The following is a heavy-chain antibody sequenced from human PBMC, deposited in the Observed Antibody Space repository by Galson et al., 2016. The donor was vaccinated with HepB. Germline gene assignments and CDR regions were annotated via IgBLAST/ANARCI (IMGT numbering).Heavy chain of an antibody. V-gene: IGHV4-61*08. D-gene: IGHD3-10*01. Sequence: SETLSLTCTVSGGSISSGGYSWSWIRQPPGKGLEWIGYIFYSGSTNYNPSLKSRLTISLDTAKNQFSLKLTSVTAADTAVYYCATGRHYYGSEYWGQGTLVTVSS. CDR2: IFYSGST. CDR3: ATGRHYYGSEY. J-gene: IGHJ4*02. CDR1: GGSISSGGYS.